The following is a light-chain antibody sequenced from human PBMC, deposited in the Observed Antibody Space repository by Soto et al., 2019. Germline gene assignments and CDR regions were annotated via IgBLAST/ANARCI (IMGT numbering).Light chain of an antibody. CDR1: QDITTY. J-gene: IGKJ5*01. CDR2: RTS. CDR3: QHYNNYPFT. Sequence: DIQMTQSPSSLSASVGASVTITCGASQDITTYLAWFQQKPGKAPKPLIYRTSSLQSGVPSRFSGSGSGTDFTLTISSLQPEDFATYYCQHYNNYPFTFGQGTRLEIK. V-gene: IGKV1-16*01.